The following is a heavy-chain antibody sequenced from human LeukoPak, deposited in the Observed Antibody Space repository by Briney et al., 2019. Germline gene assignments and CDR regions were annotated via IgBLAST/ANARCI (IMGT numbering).Heavy chain of an antibody. D-gene: IGHD5-18*01. V-gene: IGHV4-39*01. Sequence: SGTLSLTCTVSGGSITSSSYYWGWIRQPPGKGLEWIANIYYSGSTYYNPSLKSRVTISVDTSNNQFSLRLSSVTATDTAVYYCARLTRGGGYTCVHDVFDIWGQGTMVTVSP. CDR1: GGSITSSSYY. J-gene: IGHJ3*02. CDR3: ARLTRGGGYTCVHDVFDI. CDR2: IYYSGST.